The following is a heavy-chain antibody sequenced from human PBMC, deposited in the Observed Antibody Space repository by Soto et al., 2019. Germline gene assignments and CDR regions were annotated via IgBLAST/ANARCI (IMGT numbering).Heavy chain of an antibody. V-gene: IGHV4-34*01. D-gene: IGHD2-15*01. Sequence: QVQLQQWGAGLLKPSETLSLTCAVYGGSFSGYYWSWIRQPPGKGLEWIGEINHSGSTYYNPSLKSRVTISVDTSKNQSSLKLSSVTAADTAVYYCARDGGYCSGGSCYSGWFDPWGQGTLVTVSS. CDR3: ARDGGYCSGGSCYSGWFDP. J-gene: IGHJ5*02. CDR1: GGSFSGYY. CDR2: INHSGST.